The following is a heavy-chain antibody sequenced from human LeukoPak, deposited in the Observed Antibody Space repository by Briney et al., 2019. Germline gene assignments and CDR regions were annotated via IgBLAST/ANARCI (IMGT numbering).Heavy chain of an antibody. CDR1: GFTFDDYA. CDR3: AKEPGGNDGY. Sequence: PGGSLRLSCAASGFTFDDYAMHWVRQAPGKGLEWVSSISWNSGSIGYADSVKGRFTISRDNAKNSLYLQMNSLRAEDTALYYCAKEPGGNDGYWGQGTLVTVSS. CDR2: ISWNSGSI. D-gene: IGHD4-23*01. V-gene: IGHV3-9*01. J-gene: IGHJ4*02.